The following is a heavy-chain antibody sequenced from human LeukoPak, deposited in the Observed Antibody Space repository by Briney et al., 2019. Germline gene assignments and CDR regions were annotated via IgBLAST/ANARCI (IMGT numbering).Heavy chain of an antibody. J-gene: IGHJ4*02. CDR2: INPSGGST. CDR1: GYTFTSYY. Sequence: ASVKVSCKASGYTFTSYYMHWVRQAPGQGLEWMGIINPSGGSTSYAQKFQGRVTMTRDMSTSTVYMELSSLRSEDTAVYYCARNFYYDSSGQTYYFDYWGQGTLVTVST. CDR3: ARNFYYDSSGQTYYFDY. D-gene: IGHD3-22*01. V-gene: IGHV1-46*01.